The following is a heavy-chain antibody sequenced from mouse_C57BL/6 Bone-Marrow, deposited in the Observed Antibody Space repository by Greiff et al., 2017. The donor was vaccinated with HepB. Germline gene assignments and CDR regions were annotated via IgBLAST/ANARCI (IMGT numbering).Heavy chain of an antibody. CDR1: GFTFSSYG. V-gene: IGHV5-6*02. J-gene: IGHJ3*01. CDR3: ARRLLPAY. D-gene: IGHD2-3*01. CDR2: ISSGGSYT. Sequence: ESGGDLVKPGGSLKLSCAASGFTFSSYGMSWVRQTPDKRLEWVATISSGGSYTYYPDSVKGRFTISRDNAKNTLYLQMSSLKSEDTAMYYCARRLLPAYWGQGTLVTVSA.